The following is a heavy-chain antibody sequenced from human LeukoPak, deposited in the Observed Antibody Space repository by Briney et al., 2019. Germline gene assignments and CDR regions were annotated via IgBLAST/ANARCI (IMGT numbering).Heavy chain of an antibody. Sequence: GGSLRLSCAASGITFNTYAMSWVRQAPGRGPEWVSIISNSGSTTFYADSVKGRFTISRDNSKNTIYLQMDSLRAEDTAIYYCARDYWWNYDYWGQGTLVTVSS. CDR3: ARDYWWNYDY. CDR2: ISNSGSTT. CDR1: GITFNTYA. V-gene: IGHV3-23*01. D-gene: IGHD1-7*01. J-gene: IGHJ4*02.